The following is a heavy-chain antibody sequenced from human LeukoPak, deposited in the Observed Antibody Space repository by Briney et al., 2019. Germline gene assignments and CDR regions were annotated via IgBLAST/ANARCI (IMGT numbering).Heavy chain of an antibody. Sequence: PGGSLRLSCAASGFTFSSYWMSWVRQAPGKGLEWVANIKQDGSEKYYVDSVKGQFTISRDNAKNSLYLQMNSLRAEDTAVYYCARRGYDFWSGYSNFDYWGQGTLVTVSS. V-gene: IGHV3-7*01. D-gene: IGHD3-3*01. J-gene: IGHJ4*02. CDR1: GFTFSSYW. CDR2: IKQDGSEK. CDR3: ARRGYDFWSGYSNFDY.